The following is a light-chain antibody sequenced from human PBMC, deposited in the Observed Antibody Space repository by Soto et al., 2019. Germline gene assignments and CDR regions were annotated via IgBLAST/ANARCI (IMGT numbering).Light chain of an antibody. J-gene: IGKJ5*01. CDR2: AAS. Sequence: IQMTQSPSSLSASVGDGVTITCRASQDIRTYLNWYQQKPGKAPKLLISAASSLQSGVPSRFSARRSGTDFTLPISTLQPEDFATYYRQQSFSTLLITFGQGTRLEVK. CDR1: QDIRTY. CDR3: QQSFSTLLIT. V-gene: IGKV1-39*01.